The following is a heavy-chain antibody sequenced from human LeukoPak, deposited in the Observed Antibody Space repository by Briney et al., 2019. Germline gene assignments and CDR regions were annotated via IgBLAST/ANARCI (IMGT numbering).Heavy chain of an antibody. CDR2: IYYSGST. V-gene: IGHV4-59*01. CDR1: GGSISSYY. J-gene: IGHJ3*02. Sequence: SETLSLTCTVSGGSISSYYWSWIRQPPGKGLEWIGYIYYSGSTNYNPSLKSRVTISVDTSKNQFSLKLSSVTAADTAVYYCARVRHDFWSGTGDAFDIWGQGTMVTVSS. D-gene: IGHD3-3*01. CDR3: ARVRHDFWSGTGDAFDI.